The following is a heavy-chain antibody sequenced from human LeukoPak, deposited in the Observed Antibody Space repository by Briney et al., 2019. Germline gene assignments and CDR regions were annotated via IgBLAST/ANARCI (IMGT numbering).Heavy chain of an antibody. D-gene: IGHD1-7*01. V-gene: IGHV3-48*01. CDR3: ARGANWNFKTLNY. CDR1: GFTFSSYS. Sequence: PGGSLRLSCAASGFTFSSYSMNWVRQAPGKGLEWVSYISSSSSTIYYADSVKGRFTISRDNAKNSLYLQMNSLRAEDTAVYYCARGANWNFKTLNYWGQGTLVTVSS. J-gene: IGHJ4*02. CDR2: ISSSSSTI.